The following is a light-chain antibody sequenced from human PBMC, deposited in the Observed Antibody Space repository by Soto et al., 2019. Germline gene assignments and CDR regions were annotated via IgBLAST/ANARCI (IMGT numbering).Light chain of an antibody. CDR1: QSISSSF. CDR3: QQYGSSYT. J-gene: IGKJ5*01. CDR2: GAS. Sequence: EVVLTQSPGTLSLSPGERATLSCRARQSISSSFLAWYQQKPGQAPRLLIYGASSRATGIPDRFSGSGSETDFPLTISRLETEDFAVYYCQQYGSSYTFGQGTRLEIK. V-gene: IGKV3-20*01.